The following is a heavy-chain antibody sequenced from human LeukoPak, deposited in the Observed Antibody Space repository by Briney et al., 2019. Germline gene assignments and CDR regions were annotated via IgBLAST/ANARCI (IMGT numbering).Heavy chain of an antibody. CDR3: ARDKPRWLQRTKDWYFDL. J-gene: IGHJ2*01. CDR1: GGSISSYY. CDR2: IYYSGST. D-gene: IGHD5-24*01. Sequence: SETLSLTCTVSGGSISSYYWSWIRQPLGKGLEWIGYIYYSGSTNYNPSLKSRVTISVDTSKNQFSLKLSSVTAADTAVYYCARDKPRWLQRTKDWYFDLWGRGTLVTVSS. V-gene: IGHV4-59*01.